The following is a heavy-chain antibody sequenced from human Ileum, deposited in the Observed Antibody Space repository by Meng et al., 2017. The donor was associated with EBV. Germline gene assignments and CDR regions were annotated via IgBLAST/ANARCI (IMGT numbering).Heavy chain of an antibody. Sequence: VQLRESGPRLGQPSHTLSLTCAISGDRVSTNSAAWNWIRQSPSVGLEWLGRTYYMPKWENEYAVSVQSRRTINADTYNNQFFLQLHSVTPADKAVYYCARGARLAPFDYWGQGTLVTVSS. J-gene: IGHJ4*02. D-gene: IGHD6-19*01. V-gene: IGHV6-1*01. CDR2: TYYMPKWEN. CDR3: ARGARLAPFDY. CDR1: GDRVSTNSAA.